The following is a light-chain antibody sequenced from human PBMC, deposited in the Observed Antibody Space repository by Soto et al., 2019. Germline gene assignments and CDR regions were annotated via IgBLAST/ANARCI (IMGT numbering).Light chain of an antibody. CDR3: QQYGSLPVT. J-gene: IGKJ1*01. Sequence: EIVLTQSPGTLSLSPGERATLSCRASQSVSSSYLAWYQQKPGQAPGLLIYGASSKATGIPDRFSGSGSGTDFTLTISRLEPEDFAVYYCQQYGSLPVTFGQGTKVEVK. V-gene: IGKV3-20*01. CDR1: QSVSSSY. CDR2: GAS.